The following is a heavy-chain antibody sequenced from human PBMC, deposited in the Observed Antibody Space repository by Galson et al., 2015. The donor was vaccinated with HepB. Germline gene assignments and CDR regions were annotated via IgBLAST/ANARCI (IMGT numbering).Heavy chain of an antibody. CDR3: AREDSGSYYYYYYYGMDV. D-gene: IGHD1-26*01. CDR2: ISYDGSNK. J-gene: IGHJ6*02. V-gene: IGHV3-30-3*01. CDR1: GFTFSSYA. Sequence: SLRLSCAASGFTFSSYAMHWVRQAPGKGLEWVAVISYDGSNKYYADSVKGRFTISRDNSKNTLYLQMNSLRAEDTAVYYCAREDSGSYYYYYYYGMDVWGQGTTVTVSS.